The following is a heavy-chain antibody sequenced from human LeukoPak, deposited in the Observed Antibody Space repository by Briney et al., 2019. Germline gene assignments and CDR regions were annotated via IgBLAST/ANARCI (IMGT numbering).Heavy chain of an antibody. D-gene: IGHD3-22*01. CDR1: GYTFTSYA. J-gene: IGHJ3*02. V-gene: IGHV7-4-1*02. Sequence: ASVKVSCKASGYTFTSYAMKWVRQAPGQGLEWMGWINTNTGNPTYAQGFTGRFVFSLDTSVSTAYLQISSLKAEDTAVYYCARDQTYYDSSGRAFDIWGQGTMVTVSS. CDR3: ARDQTYYDSSGRAFDI. CDR2: INTNTGNP.